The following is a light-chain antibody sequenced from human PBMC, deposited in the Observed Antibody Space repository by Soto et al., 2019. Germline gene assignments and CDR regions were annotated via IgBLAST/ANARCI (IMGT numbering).Light chain of an antibody. Sequence: QSALTQPASVSGSPGQSITISCTGTSSDVGSYNLVSWCQQHPGKAPKLMIYEGSKRPSGVSNRFSGSKSGNTASLTISGLQAEDEADYYCSSYTSSSTLYVFGTGTKV. CDR3: SSYTSSSTLYV. V-gene: IGLV2-14*02. J-gene: IGLJ1*01. CDR2: EGS. CDR1: SSDVGSYNL.